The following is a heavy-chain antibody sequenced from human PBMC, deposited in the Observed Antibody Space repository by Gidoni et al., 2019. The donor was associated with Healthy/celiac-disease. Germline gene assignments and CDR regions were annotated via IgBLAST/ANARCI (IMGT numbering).Heavy chain of an antibody. Sequence: QVQLVESGGGVVQPGRSLSLSCAASGFTFSSYGMHWVRQAPGKGLEWVAVISYDGSNKYYADSVKGRFTISRDNSKNTLYLQMNSLRAEDTAVYYCARNKWGVGAAPFDYWGQGTLVTVSS. CDR1: GFTFSSYG. J-gene: IGHJ4*02. D-gene: IGHD6-13*01. CDR3: ARNKWGVGAAPFDY. CDR2: ISYDGSNK. V-gene: IGHV3-30*03.